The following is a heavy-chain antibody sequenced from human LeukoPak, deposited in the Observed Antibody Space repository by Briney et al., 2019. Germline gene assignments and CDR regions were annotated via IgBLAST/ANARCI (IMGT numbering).Heavy chain of an antibody. CDR1: GFTFSCYW. Sequence: PGGSLRLSCAASGFTFSCYWMSWVLQAPGKGLEWVTYIKQDGGEKYYVDSVEGRFTISRDNAKNSLYLQMNSLRAEDTAVYYCARGPNYDFWRGLYDAFDIWGQGTLVTVS. CDR3: ARGPNYDFWRGLYDAFDI. D-gene: IGHD3-3*01. J-gene: IGHJ3*02. V-gene: IGHV3-7*04. CDR2: IKQDGGEK.